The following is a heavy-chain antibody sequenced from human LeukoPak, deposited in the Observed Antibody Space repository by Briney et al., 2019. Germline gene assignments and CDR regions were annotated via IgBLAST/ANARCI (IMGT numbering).Heavy chain of an antibody. J-gene: IGHJ3*02. CDR2: INHSGST. D-gene: IGHD3-10*01. CDR3: ARHHLWFGGTSENDAFDI. CDR1: GGSFSGYY. V-gene: IGHV4-34*01. Sequence: SETLSLTCAVYGGSFSGYYWSWIRQPPGKGLEWIGEINHSGSTNYNPSLKSRVTISVDTSKNQFSLKLSSVTAADTAVYYCARHHLWFGGTSENDAFDIWGQGTMVTVSS.